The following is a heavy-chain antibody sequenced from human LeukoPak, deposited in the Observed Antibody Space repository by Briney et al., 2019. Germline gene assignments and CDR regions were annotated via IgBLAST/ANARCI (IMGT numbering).Heavy chain of an antibody. CDR1: GGSISSYY. CDR3: ARVTSDSSGYYYLNWYFDL. J-gene: IGHJ2*01. V-gene: IGHV4-59*01. D-gene: IGHD3-22*01. Sequence: SETLSLTCTVSGGSISSYYWSWIRQPPGKGLEWIGYIYYSGSTNYNPSLKSRVTISVDTSKNQFSLTLSPVTAADTAVYYCARVTSDSSGYYYLNWYFDLWGRGTLVTVSS. CDR2: IYYSGST.